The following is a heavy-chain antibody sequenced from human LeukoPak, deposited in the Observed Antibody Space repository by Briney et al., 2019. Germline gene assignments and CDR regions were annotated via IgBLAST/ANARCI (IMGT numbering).Heavy chain of an antibody. D-gene: IGHD1-26*01. Sequence: GGSLRLSCAASGFTFSSYGMHWVRQAPGKGLEWVAVISYDGSNKYYADSVKGRFTISRDNSKNTLYLQMNSLRAEDAAVYYCAKASGGSYSKHAFDIWGQGTMVTVSS. CDR1: GFTFSSYG. CDR3: AKASGGSYSKHAFDI. J-gene: IGHJ3*02. V-gene: IGHV3-30*18. CDR2: ISYDGSNK.